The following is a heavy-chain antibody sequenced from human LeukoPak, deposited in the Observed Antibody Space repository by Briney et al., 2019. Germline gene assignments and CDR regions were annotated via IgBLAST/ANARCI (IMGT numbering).Heavy chain of an antibody. Sequence: ASVKFACKASGYTFTGYYMHWVRQAPGEGLEWMGWMNANSGGTKYAQKFQVRVTITRVTSMSTDSMVLTVVKSDDLALYYGARDSGWGNDRSVDYFDYWGQGTLVTVSS. CDR1: GYTFTGYY. D-gene: IGHD3-16*01. CDR2: MNANSGGT. V-gene: IGHV1-2*02. J-gene: IGHJ4*02. CDR3: ARDSGWGNDRSVDYFDY.